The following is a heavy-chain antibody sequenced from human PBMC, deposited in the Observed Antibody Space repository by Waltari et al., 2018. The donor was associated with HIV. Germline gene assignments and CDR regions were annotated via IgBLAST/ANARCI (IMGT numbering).Heavy chain of an antibody. CDR3: ARDLRVAAAGTGYYYYGMDV. D-gene: IGHD6-13*01. Sequence: EVQLVESGGGLVQPGGSLRLSCAASGFTVSSNYMSWVRQAPGKGLEGVSVIYRVGSPYYADSVKGRFTISRDNSKNTLYLQMNSLRAEDTAVYYCARDLRVAAAGTGYYYYGMDVWGQGTTVTVSS. CDR2: IYRVGSP. J-gene: IGHJ6*02. CDR1: GFTVSSNY. V-gene: IGHV3-66*02.